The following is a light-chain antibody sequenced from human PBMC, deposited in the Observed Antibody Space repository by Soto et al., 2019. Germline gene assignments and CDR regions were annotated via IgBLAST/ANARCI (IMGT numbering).Light chain of an antibody. CDR2: KAS. V-gene: IGKV1-5*03. CDR3: HQYNSYPLT. J-gene: IGKJ4*01. Sequence: DIQMTQSPSTLSASVGDRVTITCRASQSISSWLAWYQQKPGKAPNLLIYKASSLESGVPSRFSGSGSGTEFTLTISSLQTDDFATYYGHQYNSYPLTFGGGTKMEIK. CDR1: QSISSW.